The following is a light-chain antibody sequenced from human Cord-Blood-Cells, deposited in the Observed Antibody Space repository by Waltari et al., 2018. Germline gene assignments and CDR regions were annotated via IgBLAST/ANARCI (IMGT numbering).Light chain of an antibody. CDR3: CSYAGSSAWV. CDR2: EGS. Sequence: GQSITISCTGTSSDVGSYNLVSWYQQHPGKAPKLMIYEGSKRPSGVSNRFSGSKSGNTASLTISGLQAEDEADYYCCSYAGSSAWVFGGGTKLTVL. V-gene: IGLV2-23*01. CDR1: SSDVGSYNL. J-gene: IGLJ3*02.